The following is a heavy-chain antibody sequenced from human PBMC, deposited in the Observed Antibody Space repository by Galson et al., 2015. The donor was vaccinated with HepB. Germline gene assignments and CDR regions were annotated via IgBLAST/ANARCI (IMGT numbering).Heavy chain of an antibody. CDR2: ISYDGSNK. J-gene: IGHJ4*02. D-gene: IGHD6-19*01. CDR1: GFTFSSYG. Sequence: SLRLSCAASGFTFSSYGMHWVRQAPGKGLEWVAVISYDGSNKYYADSVKGRFTISRDNSKNTLYLQMNSLRAEDTAVYYCAKGIDEWLVRWDLDYWGQGTLVTVSS. CDR3: AKGIDEWLVRWDLDY. V-gene: IGHV3-30*18.